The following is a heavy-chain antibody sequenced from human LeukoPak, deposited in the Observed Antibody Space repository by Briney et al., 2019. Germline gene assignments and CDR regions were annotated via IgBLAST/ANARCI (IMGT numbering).Heavy chain of an antibody. CDR1: GGSISSYY. CDR2: IYYSGST. D-gene: IGHD2-2*01. CDR3: AREADIVVVPAATPGPPTFVDY. V-gene: IGHV4-59*06. J-gene: IGHJ4*02. Sequence: SETLSLTCTVSGGSISSYYWSWIRQHPGKGLEWIGYIYYSGSTYYNPSLKSRVTISVDTSKNQFSLKLSSVTAADTAVYCCAREADIVVVPAATPGPPTFVDYWGQGTLVTVSS.